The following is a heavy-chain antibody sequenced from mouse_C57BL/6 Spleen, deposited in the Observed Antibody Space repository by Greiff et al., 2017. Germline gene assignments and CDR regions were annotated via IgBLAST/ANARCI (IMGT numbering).Heavy chain of an antibody. CDR1: GYTFTSYW. Sequence: QVQLKQPGAELVKPGASVKMSCKASGYTFTSYWITWVKQRPGQGLEWIGDIYPGSGSTNYNEKFKSKATLTVDTSSSTAYMQLSSLTSEDSAVYYCARPHYYGSSYEAMDYWGQGTSVTVSS. J-gene: IGHJ4*01. V-gene: IGHV1-55*01. CDR2: IYPGSGST. CDR3: ARPHYYGSSYEAMDY. D-gene: IGHD1-1*01.